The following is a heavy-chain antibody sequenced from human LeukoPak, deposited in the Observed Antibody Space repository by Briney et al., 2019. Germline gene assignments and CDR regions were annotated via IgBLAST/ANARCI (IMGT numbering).Heavy chain of an antibody. J-gene: IGHJ4*02. CDR2: IKQDGSEK. CDR1: GFTFSSYW. CDR3: ARDSGGELPAHYFDY. V-gene: IGHV3-7*01. D-gene: IGHD1-26*01. Sequence: GGSLRLSCAASGFTFSSYWMSWVRQAPGKGLEWVANIKQDGSEKCYVDSVKGRFTISRDNAKNSLYLQMNSLRAEDTAVYYCARDSGGELPAHYFDYWGQGTLVTVSS.